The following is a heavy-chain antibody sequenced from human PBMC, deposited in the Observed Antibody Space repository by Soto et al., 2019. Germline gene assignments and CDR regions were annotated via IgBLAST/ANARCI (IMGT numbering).Heavy chain of an antibody. CDR1: GYTFTSYY. CDR3: ARIGLVPAAMWKKPTRTELDY. J-gene: IGHJ4*02. D-gene: IGHD2-2*01. Sequence: QVQLVQSGAEVKKPGASVKVSCKASGYTFTSYYMHWVRQAPGQGLEWMGIINPSGGSTSYAQKFQGRVTMTRDTSTSTVYMELSGLRSEDTAVYYCARIGLVPAAMWKKPTRTELDYWGQGTLVTVSS. V-gene: IGHV1-46*03. CDR2: INPSGGST.